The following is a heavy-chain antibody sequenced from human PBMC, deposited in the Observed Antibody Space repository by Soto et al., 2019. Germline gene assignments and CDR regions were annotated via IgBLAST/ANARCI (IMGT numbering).Heavy chain of an antibody. CDR3: ARSLGVSSLDY. CDR2: IYYSGST. V-gene: IGHV4-31*03. D-gene: IGHD3-16*01. Sequence: QVQLQESGPGLVKPSQTLSLTCTVSGGSISSGNYYWSWIRQHPGKGLEWIGYIYYSGSTYYNPSLKSRVTISVDTSKHQLSLKLSSVTAADTAVYYCARSLGVSSLDYWGQGTLVTVSS. J-gene: IGHJ4*02. CDR1: GGSISSGNYY.